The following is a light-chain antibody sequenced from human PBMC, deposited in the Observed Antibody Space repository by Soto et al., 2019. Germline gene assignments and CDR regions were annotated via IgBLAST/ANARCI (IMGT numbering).Light chain of an antibody. Sequence: DIQLTQSPSFLSASVGDRVTITCRASQGISSYLAWYQQKPGKAPKLLIYAASTLQSGVPSRFSGSGSGTEFTLTISSLQPEDFATYYCQQYDLYWTFGQGTKVEIK. J-gene: IGKJ1*01. CDR3: QQYDLYWT. CDR2: AAS. V-gene: IGKV1-9*01. CDR1: QGISSY.